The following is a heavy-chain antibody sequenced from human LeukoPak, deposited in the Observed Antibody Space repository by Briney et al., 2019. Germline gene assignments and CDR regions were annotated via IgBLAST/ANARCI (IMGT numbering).Heavy chain of an antibody. CDR3: AIAAARKSRYYYFDY. D-gene: IGHD6-13*01. CDR2: INPNSGGT. Sequence: ASVKVSCKASGYTFTGYYMHWVRQAPGQGLEWMGWINPNSGGTNYAQKFQGRVTMTRDTSISTAYMELSSLRSEGTAVYYCAIAAARKSRYYYFDYWGQGTLVTVSS. V-gene: IGHV1-2*02. J-gene: IGHJ4*02. CDR1: GYTFTGYY.